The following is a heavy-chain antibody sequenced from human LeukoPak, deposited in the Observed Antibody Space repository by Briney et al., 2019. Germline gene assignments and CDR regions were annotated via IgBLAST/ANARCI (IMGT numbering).Heavy chain of an antibody. J-gene: IGHJ5*02. CDR2: INHSGST. V-gene: IGHV4-34*01. Sequence: SETLSLTCAVYGGSFSGYYWSWIRQPPGKGLEWIGEINHSGSTNYNPSLKSRVTISVDTSKNQFSLKLSSVTAADTAVYYCARRVTIWDWFDPWGQGTLVTVSS. CDR3: ARRVTIWDWFDP. D-gene: IGHD3-9*01. CDR1: GGSFSGYY.